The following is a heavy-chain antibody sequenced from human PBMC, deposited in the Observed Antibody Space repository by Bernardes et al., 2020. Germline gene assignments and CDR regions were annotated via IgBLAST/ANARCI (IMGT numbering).Heavy chain of an antibody. CDR3: ARDHCSSTGCYADY. D-gene: IGHD2-2*01. V-gene: IGHV3-48*02. Sequence: GGSLRLSCAASGFTFSSYTMNWVRQAPGKGLEWVSYISGSSSAIYYADSVKGRFTISRDNAKNSLFLQMNSLRDEDTAVYYCARDHCSSTGCYADYWGQGTLVTVSS. CDR1: GFTFSSYT. CDR2: ISGSSSAI. J-gene: IGHJ4*02.